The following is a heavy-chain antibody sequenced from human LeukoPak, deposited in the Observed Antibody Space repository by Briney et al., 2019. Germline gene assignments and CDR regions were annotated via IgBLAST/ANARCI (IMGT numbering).Heavy chain of an antibody. J-gene: IGHJ4*02. Sequence: PSGTLSLTCAVSGGSITTTNWWSWVRQPPGKGLEWIGEVHLNGATNYNPSLESRFSMSIDKSNNHLSLEVTSVTAADTAMYYCTREGGAFSPFGFWGQGTLVTVSS. V-gene: IGHV4-4*02. D-gene: IGHD1-26*01. CDR1: GGSITTTNW. CDR2: VHLNGAT. CDR3: TREGGAFSPFGF.